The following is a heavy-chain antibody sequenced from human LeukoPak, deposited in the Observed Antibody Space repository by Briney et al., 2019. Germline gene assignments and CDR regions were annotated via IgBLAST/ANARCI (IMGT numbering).Heavy chain of an antibody. Sequence: SETLSLTCAVYGGSFSVYYWSWIRQPPGKGLEWIGEINHSGSTNYNPSLKSRVTISVDTSKNQFSLKLSSVTAADTAVYYCASVVRGYCSGGSCYSYYYYYMDVWGEGTTVTVSS. CDR3: ASVVRGYCSGGSCYSYYYYYMDV. D-gene: IGHD2-15*01. CDR2: INHSGST. V-gene: IGHV4-34*01. CDR1: GGSFSVYY. J-gene: IGHJ6*03.